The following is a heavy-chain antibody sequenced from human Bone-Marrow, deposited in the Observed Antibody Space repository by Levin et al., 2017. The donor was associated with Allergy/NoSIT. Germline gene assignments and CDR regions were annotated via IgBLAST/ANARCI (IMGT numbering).Heavy chain of an antibody. J-gene: IGHJ6*02. CDR3: ARDRSPSPTVRWDWSGYNHEDGYYAMDV. V-gene: IGHV1-18*01. D-gene: IGHD3-3*01. Sequence: GESLKISCQASGYTFIDYGINWVRQAPGEGLEWMGWISAYNANTKYAQKFQGRITMTRDTSTSIAYMEVRSLTSDDTAMYFCARDRSPSPTVRWDWSGYNHEDGYYAMDVWGQGTTVTVSS. CDR1: GYTFIDYG. CDR2: ISAYNANT.